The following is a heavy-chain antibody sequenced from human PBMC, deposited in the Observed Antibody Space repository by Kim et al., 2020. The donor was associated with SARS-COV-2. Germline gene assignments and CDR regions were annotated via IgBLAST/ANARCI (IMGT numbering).Heavy chain of an antibody. CDR3: ARGRCSSTSSYTGYWFDP. J-gene: IGHJ5*02. V-gene: IGHV3-33*01. CDR2: IWYDGSNK. Sequence: GGSLRLSCAASGFTFSSYGMHWVRQAPGKGLEWVAVIWYDGSNKYHADSVKGRFTISRDNSKNTLYLQMNSLRAEDTAVYYCARGRCSSTSSYTGYWFDP. CDR1: GFTFSSYG. D-gene: IGHD2-2*02.